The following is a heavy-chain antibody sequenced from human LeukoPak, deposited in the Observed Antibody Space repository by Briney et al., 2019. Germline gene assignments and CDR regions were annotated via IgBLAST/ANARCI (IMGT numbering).Heavy chain of an antibody. CDR3: ARERHDYRTDY. CDR1: GGSFSGYY. CDR2: INHSGST. D-gene: IGHD4-11*01. V-gene: IGHV4-34*01. J-gene: IGHJ4*02. Sequence: SETLSLTCAVYGGSFSGYYWSWIRQPPGKGLEWIGEINHSGSTNYNPSLKSRVTISVDTSKTQFSLKLSSVTAADTAVYYCARERHDYRTDYWGQGTLVTVSS.